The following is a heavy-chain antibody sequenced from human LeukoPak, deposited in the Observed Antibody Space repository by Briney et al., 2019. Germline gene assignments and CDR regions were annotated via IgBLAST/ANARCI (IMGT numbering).Heavy chain of an antibody. J-gene: IGHJ3*02. Sequence: ASVKVSCKASGYTFTGYYMHWVRQAPGQGLEWMGWINPNSGGTNYAQKFQGRVTMTRDTSISTAYMELSRLRSGDTAVYYCARGYCSSTSCYGGGDAFDIWGQGTMVTVSS. D-gene: IGHD2-2*01. CDR1: GYTFTGYY. V-gene: IGHV1-2*02. CDR2: INPNSGGT. CDR3: ARGYCSSTSCYGGGDAFDI.